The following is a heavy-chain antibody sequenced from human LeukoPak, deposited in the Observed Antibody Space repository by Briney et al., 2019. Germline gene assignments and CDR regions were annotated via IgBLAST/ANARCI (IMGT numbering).Heavy chain of an antibody. V-gene: IGHV3-21*04. CDR2: ISSSSSYI. CDR3: AKVVLEMATILYFDY. D-gene: IGHD5-24*01. CDR1: GFTFSSYS. Sequence: PGGSLRLSCAASGFTFSSYSMNWVRQAPGKGLEWVSSISSSSSYIYYADSVKGRFTISRDNAKNTLYLQMNSLRAEDTAVYYCAKVVLEMATILYFDYWGQGTLVTVSS. J-gene: IGHJ4*02.